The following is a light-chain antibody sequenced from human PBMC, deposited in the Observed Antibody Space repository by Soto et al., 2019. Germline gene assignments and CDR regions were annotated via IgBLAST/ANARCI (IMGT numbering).Light chain of an antibody. CDR2: DVS. V-gene: IGLV2-11*01. CDR3: CSYAGSYTYV. Sequence: QSALTQPRSVSGSPGQSVTISCTGTSSDVGGYNYVSWYQQHPGKAPKLMIFDVSKRPSGVPDRFSGSKSANTASLTISGLQAEDEADYYCCSYAGSYTYVFGTGTKVTVX. J-gene: IGLJ1*01. CDR1: SSDVGGYNY.